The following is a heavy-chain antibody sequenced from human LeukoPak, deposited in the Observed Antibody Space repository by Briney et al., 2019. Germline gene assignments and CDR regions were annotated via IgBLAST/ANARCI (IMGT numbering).Heavy chain of an antibody. D-gene: IGHD5-24*01. J-gene: IGHJ5*02. CDR2: ISASGDNT. CDR3: TKRPSTDGYNS. CDR1: GFTFSTYA. Sequence: PGGSLRLSCAVSGFTFSTYAMSWVRQAPGKGLEWVSVISASGDNTYYADSVKGRFTISRDNFKNTLYLQMNSLRAEDTALYYCTKRPSTDGYNSWGQGTLVTVSS. V-gene: IGHV3-23*01.